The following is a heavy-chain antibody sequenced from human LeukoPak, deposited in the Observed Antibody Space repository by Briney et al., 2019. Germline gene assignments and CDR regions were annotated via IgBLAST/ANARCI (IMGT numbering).Heavy chain of an antibody. V-gene: IGHV3-30*18. Sequence: GGSLRLSCAASGFTFSSYGMHGVRQAPGKGLEWVAVISYDGSNKYYADSVKGRFTISRDNSKNTLYLQMNSLRAEDTAVYYCAKGGGYSYGPSAPIDYWGQGTLVTVSS. J-gene: IGHJ4*02. D-gene: IGHD5-18*01. CDR3: AKGGGYSYGPSAPIDY. CDR1: GFTFSSYG. CDR2: ISYDGSNK.